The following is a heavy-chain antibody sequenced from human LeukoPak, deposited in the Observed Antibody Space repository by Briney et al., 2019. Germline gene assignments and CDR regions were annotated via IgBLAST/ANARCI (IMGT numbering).Heavy chain of an antibody. D-gene: IGHD6-13*01. CDR2: INTDGSST. Sequence: GGSLRLSCAASGFTFSSYWMHWVRQAPGKGLVWVSRINTDGSSTSYADSVKGQFTISRDNAKNTLYLQMNSLRAEDTAVYYCARGVPQQCWFDPWGQGTLVTVSS. CDR1: GFTFSSYW. J-gene: IGHJ5*02. V-gene: IGHV3-74*01. CDR3: ARGVPQQCWFDP.